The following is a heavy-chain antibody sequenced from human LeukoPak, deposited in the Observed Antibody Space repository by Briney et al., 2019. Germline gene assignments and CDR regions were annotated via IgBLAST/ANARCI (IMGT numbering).Heavy chain of an antibody. CDR2: ISAYNGNT. D-gene: IGHD6-6*01. V-gene: IGHV1-18*01. Sequence: GASVKVSCKASGYTFTTYGISWVRQAPGQGLEWMGWISAYNGNTNYAQKLQGRVTMTTDASTSTAYMELRSLRYDDTAVYYCARDLIAVRPNWFDPWGPRTLVTVSS. J-gene: IGHJ5*02. CDR1: GYTFTTYG. CDR3: ARDLIAVRPNWFDP.